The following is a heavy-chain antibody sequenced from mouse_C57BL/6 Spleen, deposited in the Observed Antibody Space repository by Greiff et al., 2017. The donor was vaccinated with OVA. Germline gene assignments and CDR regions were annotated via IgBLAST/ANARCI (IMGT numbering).Heavy chain of an antibody. CDR1: GFNIKDYY. Sequence: VQLKQSGAELVKPGASVKLSCTASGFNIKDYYMHWVKQRTEQGLEWIGRIDPEDGETKYDPKFKGKATLTADKSSSTAYLQLSSLTSEDTAVSYCARGYDGYCECYFDYWGQGTTLTVSS. CDR2: IDPEDGET. V-gene: IGHV14-2*01. D-gene: IGHD2-3*01. CDR3: ARGYDGYCECYFDY. J-gene: IGHJ2*01.